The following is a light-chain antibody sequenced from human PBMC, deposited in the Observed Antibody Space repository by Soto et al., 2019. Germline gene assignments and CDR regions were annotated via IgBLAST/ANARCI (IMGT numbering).Light chain of an antibody. V-gene: IGLV1-40*01. J-gene: IGLJ2*01. CDR2: GNV. CDR3: QSYENTLVV. CDR1: SSNIGAGFD. Sequence: QSVLTQPPSVSGAPGQRVTISCTGSSSNIGAGFDVHWYQQLPGTAPKLLVFGNVNRLSGVPDRFSGSKSGTSASLAITGLQPEDEAHYFCQSYENTLVVFGGGTKLTVL.